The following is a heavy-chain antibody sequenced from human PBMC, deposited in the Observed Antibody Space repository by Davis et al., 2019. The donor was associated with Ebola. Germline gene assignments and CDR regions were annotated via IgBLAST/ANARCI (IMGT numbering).Heavy chain of an antibody. CDR1: GFTFSSYW. Sequence: GGSLRLSCAASGFTFSSYWMSWVRQAPGKGLEWVANIKQDGSEKYYVGSVKGRFTISRDNAKNSLYLQMNSLRAEDTAVYYCARDRIVDTAIYFYYGMDVWGQGTTVTVSS. J-gene: IGHJ6*02. V-gene: IGHV3-7*03. CDR2: IKQDGSEK. D-gene: IGHD5-18*01. CDR3: ARDRIVDTAIYFYYGMDV.